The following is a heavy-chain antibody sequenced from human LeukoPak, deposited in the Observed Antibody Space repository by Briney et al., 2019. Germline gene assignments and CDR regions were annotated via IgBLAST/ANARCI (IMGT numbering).Heavy chain of an antibody. J-gene: IGHJ1*01. CDR2: IIPILGIA. Sequence: ASVKVSCKACGGTFSSYAISWVRRAPGQGLEWMGRIIPILGIANYAQKFQGRVTITADKSTSTAYMELSSLRSEDTAVYYCARDISGDYAEYFQHWGQGTLVTVSS. CDR1: GGTFSSYA. CDR3: ARDISGDYAEYFQH. D-gene: IGHD1-20*01. V-gene: IGHV1-69*04.